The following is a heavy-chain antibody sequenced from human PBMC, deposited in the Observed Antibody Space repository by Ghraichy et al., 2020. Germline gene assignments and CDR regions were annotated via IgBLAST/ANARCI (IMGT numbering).Heavy chain of an antibody. V-gene: IGHV3-23*01. Sequence: GGSLRLSCAASGFTFSSYAMSWVRQAPGKGLEWVSAISGSGGSTYYADSVKGRFTISRDNSKNTLYLQMNSLRAEDTAVYYCAKAPYYYGSGSYYYYYYMDVWGKGTTVTVSS. J-gene: IGHJ6*03. CDR1: GFTFSSYA. D-gene: IGHD3-10*01. CDR3: AKAPYYYGSGSYYYYYYMDV. CDR2: ISGSGGST.